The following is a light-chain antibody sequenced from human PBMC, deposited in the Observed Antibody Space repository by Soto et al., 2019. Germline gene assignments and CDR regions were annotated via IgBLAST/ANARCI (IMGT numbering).Light chain of an antibody. Sequence: QSVLTQPASVSGSPGKSITISCIGTSSDIGTYNRVSWYQQPPGTAPKLIIYEVNNRPSGVPDRFSGSKSGNTASLIISGLQAEDEADYYCNSFTTSNTYVFGTGTKVTVL. CDR2: EVN. CDR3: NSFTTSNTYV. V-gene: IGLV2-18*02. CDR1: SSDIGTYNR. J-gene: IGLJ1*01.